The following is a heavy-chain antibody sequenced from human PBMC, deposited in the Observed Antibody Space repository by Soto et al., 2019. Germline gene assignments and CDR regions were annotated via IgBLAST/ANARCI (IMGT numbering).Heavy chain of an antibody. CDR1: GYTFTSYA. J-gene: IGHJ4*02. V-gene: IGHV1-3*01. CDR2: INAGNGNT. Sequence: ASVKVSCKASGYTFTSYAMHWVRQAPGQRLEWMGWINAGNGNTKYSQKFQGRVTITRDTSASTAYMELSSLRSEDTAVYYCAKLFWGSGDNDFEHWGQGTLVTVPS. CDR3: AKLFWGSGDNDFEH. D-gene: IGHD3-16*01.